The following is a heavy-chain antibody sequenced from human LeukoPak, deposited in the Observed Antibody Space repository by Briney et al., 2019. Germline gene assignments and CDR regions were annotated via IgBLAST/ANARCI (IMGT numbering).Heavy chain of an antibody. CDR1: GGTFSSYA. V-gene: IGHV1-69*04. CDR2: IIPILGIA. Sequence: GASVKVSCKASGGTFSSYAISWVRQAPGQGLEWMGRIIPILGIANCAQKFQGRVTITADKSTSTAYMELSSLRSEDTAVYYCARGYGDYRKSSWFDPWGQGTLVTVSS. CDR3: ARGYGDYRKSSWFDP. J-gene: IGHJ5*02. D-gene: IGHD4-17*01.